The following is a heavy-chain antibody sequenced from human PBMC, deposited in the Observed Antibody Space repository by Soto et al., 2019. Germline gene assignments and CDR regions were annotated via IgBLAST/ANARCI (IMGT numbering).Heavy chain of an antibody. CDR2: ISGSGDRT. Sequence: PGGSLRLSCAASGFSFSTYPMVWVRQAPGKRLEAVSSISGSGDRTYYKDSVKGRFTISRDNSKNTVDLQMNSLRPEDTAVYYCAKILSPVTTYYYGMDAWGQGTPVTVSS. V-gene: IGHV3-23*01. CDR3: AKILSPVTTYYYGMDA. CDR1: GFSFSTYP. D-gene: IGHD4-17*01. J-gene: IGHJ6*02.